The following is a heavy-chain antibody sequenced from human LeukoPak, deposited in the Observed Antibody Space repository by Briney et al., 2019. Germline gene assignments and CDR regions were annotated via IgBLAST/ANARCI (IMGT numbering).Heavy chain of an antibody. CDR3: ARGSSVADY. Sequence: GGSLRLSCAASGFTFSSAWMGWVRLAPGKGLEWVSLIYSDGSTYYADSVKGRFTISRDTSKNTLYLQMNSLRAEDTAVYYCARGSSVADYWGQGTLVTVSS. D-gene: IGHD4-23*01. CDR1: GFTFSSAW. J-gene: IGHJ4*02. V-gene: IGHV3-66*01. CDR2: IYSDGST.